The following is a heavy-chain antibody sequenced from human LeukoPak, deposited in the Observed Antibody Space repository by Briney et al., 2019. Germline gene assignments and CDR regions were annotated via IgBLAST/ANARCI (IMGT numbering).Heavy chain of an antibody. D-gene: IGHD2-21*01. V-gene: IGHV1-69*13. CDR2: IIPIFGTA. Sequence: GASVKVSCKASGGTFSSYAISWVRQAPGQGLEWMGGIIPIFGTANYAQKFQGRVTITADESTSTAYMELSSLRSEDTAVYYCARDRMGWGLRPNAFDIWGQGTMVTVSS. CDR1: GGTFSSYA. J-gene: IGHJ3*02. CDR3: ARDRMGWGLRPNAFDI.